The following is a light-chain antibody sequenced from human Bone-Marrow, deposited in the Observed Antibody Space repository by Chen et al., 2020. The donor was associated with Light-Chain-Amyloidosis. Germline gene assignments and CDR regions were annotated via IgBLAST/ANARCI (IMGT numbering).Light chain of an antibody. CDR1: SSDVGGDNH. CDR2: EVT. Sequence: QSALTQPASVSGSPGQSITISCTGTSSDVGGDNHVSWYQQHPDKAPKLMIYEVTNRPSWVPDRFSGSKSDNTASLTISVLKTEDEADYFCSSYTITNTLVFGSGTRVTVL. J-gene: IGLJ1*01. V-gene: IGLV2-14*01. CDR3: SSYTITNTLV.